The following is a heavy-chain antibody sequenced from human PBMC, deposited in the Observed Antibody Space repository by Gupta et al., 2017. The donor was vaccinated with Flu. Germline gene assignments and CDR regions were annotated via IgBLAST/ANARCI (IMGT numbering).Heavy chain of an antibody. CDR1: GYTFSGYY. CDR3: ARGAVLVVEPAAPID. D-gene: IGHD2-2*01. Sequence: QVQLVQSGAEVKKPGASVKVSCKASGYTFSGYYMHWVRQAPGQGLEWMGWINPNSGGTNYAQKFQGRVTMTRDTSSSTAYMELSRLRSDDTAVYYCARGAVLVVEPAAPIDWGQGTLVTVSS. V-gene: IGHV1-2*02. J-gene: IGHJ4*02. CDR2: INPNSGGT.